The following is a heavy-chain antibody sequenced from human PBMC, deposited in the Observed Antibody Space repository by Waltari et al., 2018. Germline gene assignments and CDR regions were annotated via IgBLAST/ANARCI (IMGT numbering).Heavy chain of an antibody. CDR2: WNEGGDYK. V-gene: IGHV3-21*06. CDR1: GFNFDGYS. J-gene: IGHJ5*02. Sequence: VRLVESGGGRVEPGGSLRLSCVGSGFNFDGYSMNWVRQAPGKGLEWVSSWNEGGDYKGYADSVEGRFTISRDNAKNTVYLQMNALRVDDTAMYYCSRGKAFDPWGRGTRVNVSS. CDR3: SRGKAFDP.